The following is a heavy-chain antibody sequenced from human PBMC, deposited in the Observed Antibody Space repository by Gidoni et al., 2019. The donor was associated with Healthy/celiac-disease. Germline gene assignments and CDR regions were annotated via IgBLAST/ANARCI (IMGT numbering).Heavy chain of an antibody. CDR2: IYYSGST. Sequence: QLQLQESGPGLVKPSEKLSLTCTVSGGSISSSSYYWSWIRQPPGKGLEWIVSIYYSGSTYYNPSLKSRVTISLDTSTNQFSLSLSSVTAADTAVYYCARLGDPVTPWGGTFDYWGQGTLVTVSS. CDR3: ARLGDPVTPWGGTFDY. CDR1: GGSISSSSYY. J-gene: IGHJ4*02. V-gene: IGHV4-39*01. D-gene: IGHD3-16*01.